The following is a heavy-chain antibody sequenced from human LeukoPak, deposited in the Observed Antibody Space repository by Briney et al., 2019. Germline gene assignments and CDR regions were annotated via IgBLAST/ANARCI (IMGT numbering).Heavy chain of an antibody. Sequence: GGSLRLSCAASGFTFSSYAMSWVRQAPGKGLEWVANIKQDGSEKYYVDSVKGRFTISRDNAKNSLYLQMNSLRAEDTAVYYCARVSYYYDSSGYYSYFDYWGQGTLVTVSS. D-gene: IGHD3-22*01. CDR2: IKQDGSEK. J-gene: IGHJ4*02. V-gene: IGHV3-7*01. CDR3: ARVSYYYDSSGYYSYFDY. CDR1: GFTFSSYA.